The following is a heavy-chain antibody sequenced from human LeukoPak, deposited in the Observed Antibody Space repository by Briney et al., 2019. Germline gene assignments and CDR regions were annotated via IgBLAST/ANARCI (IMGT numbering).Heavy chain of an antibody. D-gene: IGHD1-7*01. V-gene: IGHV4-4*07. CDR2: IYTSGST. CDR1: GGSISSYY. CDR3: ARYNWNLSVFDY. Sequence: SETLSLTCTVSGGSISSYYWSWIRQPAGKGLEWIGRIYTSGSTNYNPSLKRRVTMSVDTSKNQFSLKLSSVTAADTAVYYCARYNWNLSVFDYWGQGTLVTVSS. J-gene: IGHJ4*02.